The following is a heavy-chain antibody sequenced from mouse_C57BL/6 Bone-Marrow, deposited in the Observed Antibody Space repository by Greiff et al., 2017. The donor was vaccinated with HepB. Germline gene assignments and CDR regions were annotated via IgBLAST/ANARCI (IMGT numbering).Heavy chain of an antibody. D-gene: IGHD2-1*01. Sequence: EVQLQESGGDLVKPGGSLQLSCAASGFTFSSYGMSWVRQTPDKRLEWVATISSGGSYTYYPDSVKGRFTISRDNAKNTLYLQMSSLKSEDTAMYYCARHYYGNYLDYWGQGTTLTVSS. J-gene: IGHJ2*01. CDR1: GFTFSSYG. CDR2: ISSGGSYT. CDR3: ARHYYGNYLDY. V-gene: IGHV5-6*01.